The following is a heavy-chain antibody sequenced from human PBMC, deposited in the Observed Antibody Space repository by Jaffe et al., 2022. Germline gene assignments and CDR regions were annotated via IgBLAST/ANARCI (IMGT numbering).Heavy chain of an antibody. D-gene: IGHD6-13*01. CDR1: DDSISGYY. V-gene: IGHV4-59*01. CDR2: IYYTGGT. J-gene: IGHJ5*02. CDR3: ARGAAVGTLWFDP. Sequence: QVQLQESGPGLVKPSETLSLTCTVSDDSISGYYWSWIRQPPGKGLEWIGYIYYTGGTNYNPSLMSRVTMSLDTSKKQLSLKLSSVTAADTAVYYCARGAAVGTLWFDPWGLGILVTVSS.